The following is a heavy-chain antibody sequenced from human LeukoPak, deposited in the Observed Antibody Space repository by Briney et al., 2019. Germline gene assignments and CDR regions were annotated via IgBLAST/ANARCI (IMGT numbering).Heavy chain of an antibody. D-gene: IGHD3-22*01. V-gene: IGHV3-23*01. CDR1: GFTFSSYA. J-gene: IGHJ4*02. CDR2: ISGSGGST. CDR3: ARIKKYYDSSGYPLH. Sequence: PGGSLRLSCAASGFTFSSYAMSWVRQAPGKGLEWVSAISGSGGSTYYADSGKGRFTISRDNSKNTLYLQMNSLRAEDTAVYYCARIKKYYDSSGYPLHWGQGTLVTVSS.